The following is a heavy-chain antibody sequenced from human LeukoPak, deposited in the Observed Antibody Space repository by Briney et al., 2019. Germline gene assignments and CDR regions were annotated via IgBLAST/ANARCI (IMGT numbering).Heavy chain of an antibody. CDR1: GDSMRSFY. J-gene: IGHJ5*02. CDR3: ARDGYSYGFDP. V-gene: IGHV4-4*07. D-gene: IGHD5-18*01. CDR2: IYASGGT. Sequence: PSETLSLTCNVSGDSMRSFYWSWIRQPAGKELEWIGHIYASGGTTYNPSLKSRVTMSVDMSTNRFSLRLASVTAADTAVYYCARDGYSYGFDPWGQGTLVTVSS.